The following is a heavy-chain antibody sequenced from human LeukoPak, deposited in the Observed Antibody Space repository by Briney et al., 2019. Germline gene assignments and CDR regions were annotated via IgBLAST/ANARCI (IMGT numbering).Heavy chain of an antibody. V-gene: IGHV3-23*01. CDR2: FSAETGNT. CDR1: GFTFSSYG. D-gene: IGHD6-19*01. J-gene: IGHJ3*02. CDR3: AKARRLGSDWDKDAFDI. Sequence: PGGSLRLSCAASGFTFSSYGMTWVRQAPGKGLEWVSVFSAETGNTYYADPVKGRFTISRDNSKNTLYLQITSLRAEDTAVYYCAKARRLGSDWDKDAFDIWGQGTMVTVSS.